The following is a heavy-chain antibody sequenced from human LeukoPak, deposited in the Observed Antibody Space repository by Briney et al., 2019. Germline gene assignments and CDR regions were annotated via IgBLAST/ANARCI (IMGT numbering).Heavy chain of an antibody. CDR3: TTAPGYYDYVWGIYQEY. CDR2: IKSKTDGGTT. Sequence: PGGSLRLSCAASGFTFSNAWMSWVRQARGKGLEWVGRIKSKTDGGTTDYAAPVKGRFTISRDDSKNTLYLQMNSLKTEDTAVYYCTTAPGYYDYVWGIYQEYWGEGTLVTASS. D-gene: IGHD3-16*02. V-gene: IGHV3-15*01. CDR1: GFTFSNAW. J-gene: IGHJ4*02.